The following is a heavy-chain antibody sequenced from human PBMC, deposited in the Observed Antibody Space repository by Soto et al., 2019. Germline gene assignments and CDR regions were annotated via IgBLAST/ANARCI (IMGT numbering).Heavy chain of an antibody. CDR1: GYTFTSYG. J-gene: IGHJ6*02. CDR2: ISAYNGNT. CDR3: ARSPIQAVAAFGYYYYGMDV. V-gene: IGHV1-18*01. Sequence: ASVKVSCKASGYTFTSYGISWVRQAPGQGLEWMGWISAYNGNTNYAQKLQGRVTMTTDTSTSTAYMELRSLRSDDTAVYYCARSPIQAVAAFGYYYYGMDVWGQGTTVTVSS. D-gene: IGHD6-19*01.